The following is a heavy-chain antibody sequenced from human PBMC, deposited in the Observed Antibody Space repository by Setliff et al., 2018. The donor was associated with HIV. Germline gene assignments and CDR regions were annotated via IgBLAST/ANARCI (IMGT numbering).Heavy chain of an antibody. Sequence: PGGSLRLSCAAFGFIFSSYEMNWVRQAPGKGLEWVSYISSSGSTICYADSVKGRFTISRDNAKNSLYLQMNSLRAEDTAVYYCAGDRVAAAGSYGSWGQGTLVTVSS. J-gene: IGHJ5*02. V-gene: IGHV3-48*03. CDR3: AGDRVAAAGSYGS. CDR1: GFIFSSYE. CDR2: ISSSGSTI. D-gene: IGHD6-13*01.